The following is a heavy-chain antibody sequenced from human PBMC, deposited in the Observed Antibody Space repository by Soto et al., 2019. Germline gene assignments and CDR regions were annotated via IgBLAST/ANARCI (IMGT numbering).Heavy chain of an antibody. D-gene: IGHD5-18*01. CDR2: IYYSGST. CDR1: GGSISSYY. CDR3: ASVQLWAPRGYFDY. J-gene: IGHJ4*02. Sequence: SETLSLTCTVSGGSISSYYWSWIRQPPGKGLEWIGYIYYSGSTNYNPSLKSRVTISVDTSKNQFSLKLSSVTAADTAVYYCASVQLWAPRGYFDYWGQGTLVTVSS. V-gene: IGHV4-59*12.